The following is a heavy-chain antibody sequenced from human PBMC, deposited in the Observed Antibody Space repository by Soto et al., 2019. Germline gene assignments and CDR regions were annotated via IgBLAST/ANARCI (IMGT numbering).Heavy chain of an antibody. J-gene: IGHJ6*02. V-gene: IGHV1-2*04. CDR2: INPNSGGT. D-gene: IGHD3-10*01. CDR3: ARVPVRGVHYGMDV. Sequence: QVQLVQSGAEVKKPGASVKVSCKASGYTFTGYYMHWVRQAPGQGLEWMGWINPNSGGTNYAQKFQGWDTMTRDTSISTAYMELSMLRSDDTAVYYCARVPVRGVHYGMDVWGQGTTVTVSS. CDR1: GYTFTGYY.